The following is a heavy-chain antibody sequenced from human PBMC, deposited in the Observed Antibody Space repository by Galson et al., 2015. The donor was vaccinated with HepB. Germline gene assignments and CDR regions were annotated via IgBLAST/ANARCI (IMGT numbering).Heavy chain of an antibody. CDR2: INHSGST. J-gene: IGHJ5*02. D-gene: IGHD3-22*01. CDR1: GGSFSGYY. Sequence: ETLSLTCAVYGGSFSGYYWSWIRQPPGKGLEWIGEINHSGSTNYNPSLKSRVTISVDTSKNQFSLKLSSVTAADTAVYYCARGKIRSDYYFTPNWFDPWGQGTLVTVSS. CDR3: ARGKIRSDYYFTPNWFDP. V-gene: IGHV4-34*01.